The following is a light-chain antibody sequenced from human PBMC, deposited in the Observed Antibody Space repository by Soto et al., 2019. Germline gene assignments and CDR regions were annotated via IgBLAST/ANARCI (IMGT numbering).Light chain of an antibody. CDR1: QSVSSY. CDR2: DAS. J-gene: IGKJ2*01. Sequence: EIVLTQSPSTLSLSPGERATLSSRASQSVSSYLAWYQQKPGQAPRLLIYDASNRATGIPARFSGSGSGTDFTLTISSLEPEVFAVYYCQQRSNWPRYTFGQGTKLEIK. V-gene: IGKV3-11*01. CDR3: QQRSNWPRYT.